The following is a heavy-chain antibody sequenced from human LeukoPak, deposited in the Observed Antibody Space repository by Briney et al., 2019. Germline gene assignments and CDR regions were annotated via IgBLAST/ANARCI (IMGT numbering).Heavy chain of an antibody. CDR3: ARQKQQLVGIDY. CDR2: IYYSGST. CDR1: GGSFSGYY. J-gene: IGHJ4*02. Sequence: PSETLSLTCAVYGGSFSGYYWSWIRQPPGKGLEWIGSIYYSGSTYYNPSLKSRVTISVDTSKNQFSLKLSSVTAADTAVYYCARQKQQLVGIDYWGQGTLVTVSS. V-gene: IGHV4-34*01. D-gene: IGHD6-13*01.